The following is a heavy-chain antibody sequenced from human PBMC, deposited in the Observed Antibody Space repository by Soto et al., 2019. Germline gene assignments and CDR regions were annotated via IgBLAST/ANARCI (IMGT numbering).Heavy chain of an antibody. V-gene: IGHV3-30-3*01. Sequence: GGSLRLSCAASGFTFSSYAMHWVRQAPGKGLEWVAVISYDGSNKYYADSVKGRFTISRDNSKNTLYLQMNSLRAEDTAVYYCAKGFHYDFWSGYYTGTDYWGQGTLVTASS. CDR1: GFTFSSYA. CDR2: ISYDGSNK. CDR3: AKGFHYDFWSGYYTGTDY. J-gene: IGHJ4*02. D-gene: IGHD3-3*01.